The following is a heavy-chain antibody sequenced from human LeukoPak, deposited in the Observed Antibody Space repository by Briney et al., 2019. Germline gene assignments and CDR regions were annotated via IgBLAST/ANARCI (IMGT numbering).Heavy chain of an antibody. V-gene: IGHV3-23*01. Sequence: PGGSLRLSCAASGFTFSSYGMSWVRQAPGKGLEWVSAISGDGSSDTTYYADSVKGRFTVSRDNSKNTLYLQMNSLRAEDTALYFCAKQSNNHYYHKASDYWGQGTLVTVSS. CDR1: GFTFSSYG. CDR2: ISGDGSSDTT. D-gene: IGHD3-22*01. CDR3: AKQSNNHYYHKASDY. J-gene: IGHJ4*02.